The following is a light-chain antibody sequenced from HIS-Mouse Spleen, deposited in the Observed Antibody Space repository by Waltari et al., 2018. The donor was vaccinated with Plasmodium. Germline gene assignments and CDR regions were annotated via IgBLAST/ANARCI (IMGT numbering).Light chain of an antibody. CDR3: YSAADNNWV. CDR2: KDS. J-gene: IGLJ3*02. V-gene: IGLV3-27*01. Sequence: SYELTQPSSVSVSPGQTARITCPGDVLAKKYARWFQQKPGQAPVLVIYKDSERPSGTTVTLTISGAQVEDEADYYCYSAADNNWVFGGGTKLTVL. CDR1: VLAKKY.